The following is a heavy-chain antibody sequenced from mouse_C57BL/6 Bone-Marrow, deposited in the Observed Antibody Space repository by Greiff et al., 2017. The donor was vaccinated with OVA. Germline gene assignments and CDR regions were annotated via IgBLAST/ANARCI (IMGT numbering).Heavy chain of an antibody. CDR2: INYDGSST. J-gene: IGHJ1*03. CDR3: ARAITTVVAPYWYFDV. V-gene: IGHV5-16*01. Sequence: VQLVESEGGLVQPGSSMKLSCTASGFTFSDYYMAWVRQVPEKGLEWVANINYDGSSTYYLDSLKSRFIISRDNAKNILYLQMSSLKSEDTATYYCARAITTVVAPYWYFDVWGTGTTVTVSS. CDR1: GFTFSDYY. D-gene: IGHD1-1*01.